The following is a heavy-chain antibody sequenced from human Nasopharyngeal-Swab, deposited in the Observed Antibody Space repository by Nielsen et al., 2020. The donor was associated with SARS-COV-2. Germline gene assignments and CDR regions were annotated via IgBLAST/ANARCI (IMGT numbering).Heavy chain of an antibody. CDR1: GFTLSNYW. J-gene: IGHJ6*02. V-gene: IGHV3-7*01. CDR3: ARDGLDYDFWSAYFMDV. D-gene: IGHD3-3*01. Sequence: GESLKISCAASGFTLSNYWMSWVRQAPGKGLEWVANIKYDGSEKNYVDSVKGRFTISRDNAKNSLYLQMNSLRAEDTAVYYCARDGLDYDFWSAYFMDVWGQGTTVTVSS. CDR2: IKYDGSEK.